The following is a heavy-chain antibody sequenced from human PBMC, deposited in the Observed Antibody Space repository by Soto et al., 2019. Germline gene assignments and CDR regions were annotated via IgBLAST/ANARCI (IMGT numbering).Heavy chain of an antibody. D-gene: IGHD3-22*01. Sequence: QVQLVQSGAEVKKPGASVKVSCKASGYTFTSYDSNWVRQATGQGLEWMGWMNPNSGNTGYAQKFQGRVTMTRNTYISTAYLELRSLRSEDTAVYYCARGWRSRLLPEDYWGQGTLVTVSS. CDR2: MNPNSGNT. CDR1: GYTFTSYD. V-gene: IGHV1-8*01. J-gene: IGHJ4*02. CDR3: ARGWRSRLLPEDY.